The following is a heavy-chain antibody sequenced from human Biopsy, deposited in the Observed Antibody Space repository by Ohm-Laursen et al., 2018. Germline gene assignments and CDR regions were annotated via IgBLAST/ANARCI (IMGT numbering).Heavy chain of an antibody. V-gene: IGHV3-21*01. J-gene: IGHJ6*02. D-gene: IGHD3-10*01. CDR1: GFTFSAYS. CDR3: ARWYGDLFYYYNGMDV. Sequence: GSLRLSCSASGFTFSAYSIVWVRQAPGKGLEWVSAISSRTTSEYYADSVKGRVTISRDNADNSVSLQMSNLRLDDTAVYYCARWYGDLFYYYNGMDVWGQGTTVTVSS. CDR2: ISSRTTSE.